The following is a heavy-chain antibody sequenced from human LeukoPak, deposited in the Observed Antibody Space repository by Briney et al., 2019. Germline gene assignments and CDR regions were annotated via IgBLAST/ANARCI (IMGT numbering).Heavy chain of an antibody. CDR1: GYTFTAYY. J-gene: IGHJ4*02. CDR2: ISPNSGDT. CDR3: ARAGHGGRGTIQYTLDF. Sequence: GASVKVSCKASGYTFTAYYMHWVRQAPGQGLEWMGWISPNSGDTTYAQNFQGRVTMTRDTSISTAYMELSGLRSDDTAVYYCARAGHGGRGTIQYTLDFGGQGTLVTVSS. V-gene: IGHV1-2*02. D-gene: IGHD2-15*01.